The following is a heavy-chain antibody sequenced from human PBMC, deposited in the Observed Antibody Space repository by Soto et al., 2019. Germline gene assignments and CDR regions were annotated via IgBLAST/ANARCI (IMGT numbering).Heavy chain of an antibody. CDR2: INSDGSST. Sequence: GGSLRLSCAASGFTFSSYWMHWVRQAPGKGLVWVSRINSDGSSTSYADSVKGRFTISRDNAKNTLYLQMNSLRAEDTAVYYCARDIPRSITMIVVVPYYYGMDVWGQGTTVTVSS. D-gene: IGHD3-22*01. J-gene: IGHJ6*02. CDR3: ARDIPRSITMIVVVPYYYGMDV. CDR1: GFTFSSYW. V-gene: IGHV3-74*01.